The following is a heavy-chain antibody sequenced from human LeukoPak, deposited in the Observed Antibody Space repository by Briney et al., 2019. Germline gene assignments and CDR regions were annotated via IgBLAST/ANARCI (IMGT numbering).Heavy chain of an antibody. CDR1: GFTVSTNS. J-gene: IGHJ4*02. D-gene: IGHD4/OR15-4a*01. Sequence: GGSLRLSCTVSGFTVSTNSMSWVRQAPGKGLEWVSFIYSDNTHYSDSVKGRFTISRDNSKNTLYLQMSSLRAEDTAVYYCARRAGAYSHPYDYWGQGTLVTVSS. V-gene: IGHV3-53*01. CDR2: IYSDNT. CDR3: ARRAGAYSHPYDY.